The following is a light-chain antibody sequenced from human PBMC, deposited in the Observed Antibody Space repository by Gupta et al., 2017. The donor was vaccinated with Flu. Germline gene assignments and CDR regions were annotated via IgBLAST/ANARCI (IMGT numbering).Light chain of an antibody. Sequence: DIQMTQSPSSLPASAGDRVTITCRASQSIKNYVNWYQQKPGTAPKLLIYSASRWQSGVPLRFSGSGYGTEFTLTISSRQPEDFATYYCHENHGVVSNNFGLGT. CDR3: HENHGVVSNN. V-gene: IGKV1-39*01. CDR1: QSIKNY. CDR2: SAS. J-gene: IGKJ3*01.